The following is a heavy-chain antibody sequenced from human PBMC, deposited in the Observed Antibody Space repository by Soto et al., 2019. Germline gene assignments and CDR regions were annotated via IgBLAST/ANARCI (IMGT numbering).Heavy chain of an antibody. V-gene: IGHV5-51*01. D-gene: IGHD6-19*01. J-gene: IGHJ4*02. CDR2: IYPGDSDT. Sequence: GESLKISCKGSGYSFTSYWIGWVRQMPGKGLEWMGIIYPGDSDTRYSPSFQGQVTISADKSISTAYLQWSSLKASDTAMYYCARHRQDSSGSYPFDSWAQGNLVTASS. CDR3: ARHRQDSSGSYPFDS. CDR1: GYSFTSYW.